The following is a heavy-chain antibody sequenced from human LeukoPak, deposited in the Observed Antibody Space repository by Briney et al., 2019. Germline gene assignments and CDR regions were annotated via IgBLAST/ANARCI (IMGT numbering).Heavy chain of an antibody. CDR1: GGSFSGYY. D-gene: IGHD3-22*01. CDR2: INHSGST. CDR3: AREPYYYDSSGYLALDAFDI. Sequence: SETLSLTCAVYGGSFSGYYWSWIRQPPGKGLEWIGEINHSGSTNYNPSLKSRVTISVDTSKNQFSLKLSSVTAADTAVYYCAREPYYYDSSGYLALDAFDIWGQGTMVTVSS. J-gene: IGHJ3*02. V-gene: IGHV4-34*01.